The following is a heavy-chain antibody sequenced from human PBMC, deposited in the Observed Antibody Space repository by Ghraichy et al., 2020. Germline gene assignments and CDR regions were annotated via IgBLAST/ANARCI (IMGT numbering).Heavy chain of an antibody. D-gene: IGHD2-8*01. Sequence: GSLRLSCAASGFTFSNAWMSWVRQAPGKGLEWVGRIKSKTDGGTTDYAAPVKGRFTISRDDSKNTLYLQMNSLKTEDTAVYYCTTVYCTNGVCSTNDYWGQGTLVTVSS. V-gene: IGHV3-15*01. J-gene: IGHJ4*02. CDR3: TTVYCTNGVCSTNDY. CDR2: IKSKTDGGTT. CDR1: GFTFSNAW.